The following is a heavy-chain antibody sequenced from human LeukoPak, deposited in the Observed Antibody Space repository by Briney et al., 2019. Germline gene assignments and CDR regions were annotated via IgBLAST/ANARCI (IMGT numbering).Heavy chain of an antibody. Sequence: GGSLRLSCEGSAFIFSGHWMNWVRQTPGKGLEWVASIKEDGSERQYVDSVKGRFSISRDNTKGSLFLQLNSLRAEDTAVYYCARSGYSSGIGYWGQGTLVTVSS. CDR2: IKEDGSER. CDR1: AFIFSGHW. J-gene: IGHJ4*02. D-gene: IGHD6-19*01. V-gene: IGHV3-7*03. CDR3: ARSGYSSGIGY.